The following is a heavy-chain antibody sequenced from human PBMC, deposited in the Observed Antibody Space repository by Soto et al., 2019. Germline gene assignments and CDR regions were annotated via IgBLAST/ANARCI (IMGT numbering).Heavy chain of an antibody. V-gene: IGHV1-8*01. Sequence: QVQLVQPGAEVRKPGASVKVSCKASGDIFTNFDFNWVRQATGQGLEWIGWMRANSGDTGHDQKFQGRVSMTRDTSMSTAYMELSSLRAEDTAVYYCARYIYGQGFKAWGPGTLVFVSS. D-gene: IGHD3-3*02. CDR1: GDIFTNFD. CDR3: ARYIYGQGFKA. J-gene: IGHJ5*02. CDR2: MRANSGDT.